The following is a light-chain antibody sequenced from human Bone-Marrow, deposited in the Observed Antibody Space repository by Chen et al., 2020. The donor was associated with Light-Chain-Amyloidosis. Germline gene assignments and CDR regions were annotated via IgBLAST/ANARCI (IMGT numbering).Light chain of an antibody. CDR1: QSVLYSPNNKNY. Sequence: DIVMTQSPDSLAVSLGERATINCKSSQSVLYSPNNKNYLAWYQQKPGQPPKLLIYWASTRESGVPDRFSGSGSGTDFTLTISSLQSEDVAVYYCQQYAATTYTFGQGTKLEIK. J-gene: IGKJ2*01. CDR3: QQYAATTYT. CDR2: WAS. V-gene: IGKV4-1*01.